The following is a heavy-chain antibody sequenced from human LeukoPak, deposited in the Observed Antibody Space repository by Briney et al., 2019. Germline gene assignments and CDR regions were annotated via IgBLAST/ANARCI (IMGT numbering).Heavy chain of an antibody. CDR3: ARDLGSGWIIVDY. Sequence: ASVKVSCKASGYTFTGYYIHWVRQAPGQGLEWMGWINPNSGGTNSAQKFQGRVTLTRDTSISAAYLELNSLRSDDTAVYYCARDLGSGWIIVDYWGQGTLVTVSS. J-gene: IGHJ4*02. V-gene: IGHV1-2*02. CDR1: GYTFTGYY. CDR2: INPNSGGT. D-gene: IGHD6-19*01.